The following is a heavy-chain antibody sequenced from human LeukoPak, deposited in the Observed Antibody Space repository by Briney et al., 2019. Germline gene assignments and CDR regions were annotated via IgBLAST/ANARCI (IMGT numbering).Heavy chain of an antibody. CDR1: GFTFSNYW. J-gene: IGHJ4*02. CDR3: ARGIAAAGTSQDCFDY. CDR2: IKSDGSST. D-gene: IGHD6-13*01. V-gene: IGHV3-74*01. Sequence: TGGSLRLSCTASGFTFSNYWMHWVRQAPGKGLVWVSRIKSDGSSTNYADSVKGRFTISRDNSKNTLYLQMNSLRAEDTAVYYCARGIAAAGTSQDCFDYWGQGTLVTVSS.